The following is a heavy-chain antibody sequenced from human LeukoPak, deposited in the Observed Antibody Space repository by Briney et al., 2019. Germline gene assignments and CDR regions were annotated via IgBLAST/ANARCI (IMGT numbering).Heavy chain of an antibody. D-gene: IGHD2-15*01. Sequence: PGGSLRPSCAASGITFSSYSMNWVRQAPGKGLEWVSSISSSSSYIYYADSVKGRFTISRDNAKNSLYLQMNSLRAEDTAVYYCARAFGYCSGGSCYSDYWGQGTLVTVSS. CDR2: ISSSSSYI. J-gene: IGHJ4*02. CDR1: GITFSSYS. CDR3: ARAFGYCSGGSCYSDY. V-gene: IGHV3-21*01.